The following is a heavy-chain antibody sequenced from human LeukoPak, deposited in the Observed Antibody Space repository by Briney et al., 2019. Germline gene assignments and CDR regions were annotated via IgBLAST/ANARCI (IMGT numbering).Heavy chain of an antibody. D-gene: IGHD6-19*01. Sequence: PSETLSLTCAVYGGSFSGYYWSWIRQPPGKGLEWIGEINHSGSTNYNPSLKSRVTISVDTSKNQFSLKLSSVTAADTAVYYCARDIFSSGWYNWFDPWGQGTLVTVSS. CDR3: ARDIFSSGWYNWFDP. V-gene: IGHV4-34*01. CDR1: GGSFSGYY. J-gene: IGHJ5*02. CDR2: INHSGST.